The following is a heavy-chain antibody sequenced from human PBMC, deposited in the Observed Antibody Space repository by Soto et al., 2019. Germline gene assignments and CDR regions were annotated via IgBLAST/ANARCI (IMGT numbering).Heavy chain of an antibody. CDR3: AAADYGDFPNWFDP. Sequence: EVQLVESGGAVVQPGGSLRLSCATSGFKFDDYSMHWVRQPPGKGLEWVSLISWDGSRTYYADSVRGRFTISRDSSKNSLYLQTNSLRTEDTAFYYCAAADYGDFPNWFDPWGQGTLVTVSS. J-gene: IGHJ5*02. CDR1: GFKFDDYS. V-gene: IGHV3-43*01. CDR2: ISWDGSRT. D-gene: IGHD4-17*01.